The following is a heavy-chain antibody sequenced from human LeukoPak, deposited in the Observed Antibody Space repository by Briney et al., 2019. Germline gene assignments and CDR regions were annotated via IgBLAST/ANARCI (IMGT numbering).Heavy chain of an antibody. CDR1: GYTFTGYY. V-gene: IGHV1-2*06. CDR3: ATYSGNYQSAY. Sequence: SVKVSCKASGYTFTGYYMHWLRQAPGQGLEWMGRINPDNGATNYAQKFQGRASMTRDTSISTDYIELSRLKSDDTAVYYCATYSGNYQSAYWGQGALVTVSS. J-gene: IGHJ4*02. CDR2: INPDNGAT. D-gene: IGHD1-26*01.